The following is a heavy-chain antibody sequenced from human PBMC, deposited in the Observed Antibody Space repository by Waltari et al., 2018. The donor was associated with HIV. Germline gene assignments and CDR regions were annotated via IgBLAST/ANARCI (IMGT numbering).Heavy chain of an antibody. Sequence: QVQLQQWGAGLLKPSETLSLTCAVYGGSFSGYYWSWIRQPPGKGLEWIGEINQSGSTNYNPSLKSRVAISVDTSKNQFSLKLSSVTAADTAVYYCARGARRPIIAARRGADLGYFQHWGQGTLVTVSS. D-gene: IGHD6-6*01. CDR3: ARGARRPIIAARRGADLGYFQH. CDR2: INQSGST. J-gene: IGHJ1*01. CDR1: GGSFSGYY. V-gene: IGHV4-34*01.